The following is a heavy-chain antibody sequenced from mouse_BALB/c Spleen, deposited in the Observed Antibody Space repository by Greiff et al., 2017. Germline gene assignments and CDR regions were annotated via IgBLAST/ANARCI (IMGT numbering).Heavy chain of an antibody. Sequence: EVQLQQSGPGLVKPSQSLSLTCTVTGYSITSDYAWNWIRRFPGNKLEWMGYISYSGSTSYNPSLKSRISITRDTSKNQFFLQLNSVTTEDTATYYCARGGLLLPFDYWGQGTTLTVSS. CDR2: ISYSGST. CDR1: GYSITSDYA. CDR3: ARGGLLLPFDY. D-gene: IGHD3-1*01. J-gene: IGHJ2*01. V-gene: IGHV3-2*02.